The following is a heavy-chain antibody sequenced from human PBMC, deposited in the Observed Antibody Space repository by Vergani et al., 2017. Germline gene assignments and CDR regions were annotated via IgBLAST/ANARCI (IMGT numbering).Heavy chain of an antibody. CDR1: GYSFTSYW. Sequence: EVQLVQSGAEVKKPGASLKISCKGSGYSFTSYWSGWVGQMPGKGLEWMGIIYPGDSDTRYSQSFHGQVTISADKSISTAYLQWSSLKASDTAMYYCARQSVDCSITSCARRYYYMDVWGKGTTVTVSS. CDR3: ARQSVDCSITSCARRYYYMDV. J-gene: IGHJ6*03. V-gene: IGHV5-51*01. CDR2: IYPGDSDT. D-gene: IGHD2-2*01.